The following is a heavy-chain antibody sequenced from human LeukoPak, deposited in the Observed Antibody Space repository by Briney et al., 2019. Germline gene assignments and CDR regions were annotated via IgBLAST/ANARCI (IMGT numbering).Heavy chain of an antibody. CDR3: ARDVREWGGYYFDY. CDR2: ISSGSSTK. V-gene: IGHV3-48*02. J-gene: IGHJ4*02. CDR1: GFTLSSYS. Sequence: GGSLRLSCAASGFTLSSYSMNWVRQAPGKGLEWVSYISSGSSTKYYADSVKGRFTISRDNAKNSLFLQMNSLRDEDTAVYYCARDVREWGGYYFDYWGQGTLVTVSS. D-gene: IGHD3-3*01.